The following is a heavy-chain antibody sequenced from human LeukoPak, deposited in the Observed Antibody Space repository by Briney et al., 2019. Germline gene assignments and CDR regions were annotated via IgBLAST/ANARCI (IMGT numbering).Heavy chain of an antibody. D-gene: IGHD5-18*01. J-gene: IGHJ2*01. V-gene: IGHV3-66*01. Sequence: PGGSLRLSCAASGFIVSSNYMSWVRQAPGKGLEWVSVIYSGGSTYYADSVKGRFTISRDNSKNTLYLQMNSLRAEDTAVYYCARVDTAMVYSYWYFDLWGRGTLVTVSS. CDR3: ARVDTAMVYSYWYFDL. CDR2: IYSGGST. CDR1: GFIVSSNY.